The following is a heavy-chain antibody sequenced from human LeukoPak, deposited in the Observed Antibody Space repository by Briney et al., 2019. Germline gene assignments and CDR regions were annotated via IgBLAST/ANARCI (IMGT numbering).Heavy chain of an antibody. D-gene: IGHD2-8*01. CDR2: ISASGGST. CDR1: GFSFSTYA. Sequence: PGGSLRLSCAASGFSFSTYALGWVRQAPGKGLEWVSAISASGGSTFYGDSVKGRFTISRDNSKNTLYLQMNSVRAEDTAIYYCAKDLRGGVSYYFDYWGQGTLVTVSS. CDR3: AKDLRGGVSYYFDY. J-gene: IGHJ4*02. V-gene: IGHV3-23*01.